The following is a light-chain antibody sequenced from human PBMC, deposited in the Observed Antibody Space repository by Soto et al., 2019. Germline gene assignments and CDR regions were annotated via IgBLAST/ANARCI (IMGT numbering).Light chain of an antibody. J-gene: IGKJ4*01. CDR3: QQHSDWPLT. Sequence: EIVLTQSPGTLSLSPGERATLSCRASQSVSSSYLAWYQQKPGQAPRLLIYGASKRATGIPDRFSGTECGTELTGTINSLEPEDYAVYYCQQHSDWPLTFGGGTKADIK. CDR1: QSVSSSY. V-gene: IGKV3D-20*02. CDR2: GAS.